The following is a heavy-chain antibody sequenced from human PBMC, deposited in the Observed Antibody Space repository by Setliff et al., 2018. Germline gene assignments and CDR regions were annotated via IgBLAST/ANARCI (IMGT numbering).Heavy chain of an antibody. CDR2: VYTTLST. J-gene: IGHJ6*03. CDR1: GASISNYY. D-gene: IGHD3-10*01. Sequence: SETLSLTCSVSGASISNYYWSWIRQSPGKGLEWIGYVYTTLSTNYNPSLKSRVTMSVDTSKNQFSLRLSSVTAADTAVYYCARHVGSRGRGYNYYYYYMDVWGKGTTVTVSS. V-gene: IGHV4-4*08. CDR3: ARHVGSRGRGYNYYYYYMDV.